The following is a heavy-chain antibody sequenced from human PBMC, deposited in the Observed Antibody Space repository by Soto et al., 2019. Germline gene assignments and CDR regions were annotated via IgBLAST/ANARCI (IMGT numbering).Heavy chain of an antibody. J-gene: IGHJ4*02. CDR2: IIPIFGTA. CDR3: ARPAAAGTLAY. D-gene: IGHD6-13*01. Sequence: QVQLVQSGAEVKKPGSSVKVSCKASGGTFSSYAISWVRQAPGQGLEWMGGIIPIFGTANYAQKFQGRVTITADKSTSTAYMERSSLRSEDKALYYSARPAAAGTLAYWGQGTLVTVSS. CDR1: GGTFSSYA. V-gene: IGHV1-69*06.